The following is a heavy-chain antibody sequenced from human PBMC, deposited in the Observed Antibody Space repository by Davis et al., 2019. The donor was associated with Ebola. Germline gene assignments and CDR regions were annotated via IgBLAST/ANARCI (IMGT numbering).Heavy chain of an antibody. CDR3: ARDRAYCTHGACFTRYHDYGLDV. D-gene: IGHD2-8*01. J-gene: IGHJ6*04. V-gene: IGHV1-18*01. Sequence: AASVKVSCKASGYTFNNYGISWVRQAPGQGLEWMGWISAYNGHTNYAEKFQGRLTMTTETSTSTASMELRGLTSDDAAVYYCARDRAYCTHGACFTRYHDYGLDVWGKGTTVTVSS. CDR2: ISAYNGHT. CDR1: GYTFNNYG.